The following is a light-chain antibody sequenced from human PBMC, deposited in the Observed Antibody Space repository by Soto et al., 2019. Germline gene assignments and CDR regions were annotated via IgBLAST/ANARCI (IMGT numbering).Light chain of an antibody. CDR1: QSVSSY. CDR3: QQRSNWPR. J-gene: IGKJ5*01. V-gene: IGKV3-11*01. CDR2: DAS. Sequence: EIVLTQSPATLSLSPGERATLSCRASQSVSSYLAWYQQKPGQDHRLLIYDASNRATGIPARFSGSGSGTDFTLTISSLEPEDFAVYYCQQRSNWPRFGQGTRLEIK.